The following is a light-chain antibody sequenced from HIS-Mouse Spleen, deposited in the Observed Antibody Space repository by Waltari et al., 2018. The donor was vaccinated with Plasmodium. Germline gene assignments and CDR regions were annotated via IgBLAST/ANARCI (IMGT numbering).Light chain of an antibody. CDR1: QSVSSN. V-gene: IGKV3-15*01. J-gene: IGKJ1*01. CDR2: GAS. CDR3: QQYNNWPPEVT. Sequence: EIVMTQSPATLSVSPGERATLSCRASQSVSSNVAWYQQKPGQAPRLLIYGASTRATGIPARFSGSGSGTEFTLTISSMQSEDFAVYYCQQYNNWPPEVTFGQGTKVEIK.